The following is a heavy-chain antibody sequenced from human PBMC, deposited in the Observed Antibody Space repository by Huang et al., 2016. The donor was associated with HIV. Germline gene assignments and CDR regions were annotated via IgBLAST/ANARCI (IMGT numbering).Heavy chain of an antibody. Sequence: QLQLQESGPGLVKPSETLSLTCTVSGGSISRSSYYWGWIRQPPGKGLGWIGRIYYSGSTYYNPYLKSRVTMSVDTSKNQFSLKLSSVTAADTAVYYWARHPYDFWSGFGRAGDGHDAFDIWGQGTMVTVSS. CDR1: GGSISRSSYY. V-gene: IGHV4-39*01. J-gene: IGHJ3*02. D-gene: IGHD3-3*01. CDR3: ARHPYDFWSGFGRAGDGHDAFDI. CDR2: IYYSGST.